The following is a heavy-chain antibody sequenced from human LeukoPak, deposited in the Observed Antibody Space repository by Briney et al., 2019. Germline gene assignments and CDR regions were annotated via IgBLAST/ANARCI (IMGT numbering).Heavy chain of an antibody. J-gene: IGHJ4*02. Sequence: PGGSLRLSCAASGFTFSSYAMSWVRRAPGKGLEWVSSISASDITYYADPVKGRFTISRDDSKNTLYVQMNSLRAEDTAVYYCAKGRACGGDCYSLFDSWGQGTLVTVSS. V-gene: IGHV3-23*01. D-gene: IGHD2-21*02. CDR1: GFTFSSYA. CDR3: AKGRACGGDCYSLFDS. CDR2: ISASDIT.